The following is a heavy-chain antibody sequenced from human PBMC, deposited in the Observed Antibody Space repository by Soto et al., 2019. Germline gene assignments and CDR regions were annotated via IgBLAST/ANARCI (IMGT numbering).Heavy chain of an antibody. CDR2: ISRSGNDI. CDR3: ARSKGFQLLSGYYYYMDV. J-gene: IGHJ6*03. Sequence: PGGSLRLSCAASGFTFSDDYMSWIRQAPGKGLEWVSYISRSGNDIKYADSVKGRFTMSRDNAKNSLFLQMNSLRAEDTAVYFCARSKGFQLLSGYYYYMDVWGKGTTVTVSS. D-gene: IGHD2-2*01. V-gene: IGHV3-11*01. CDR1: GFTFSDDY.